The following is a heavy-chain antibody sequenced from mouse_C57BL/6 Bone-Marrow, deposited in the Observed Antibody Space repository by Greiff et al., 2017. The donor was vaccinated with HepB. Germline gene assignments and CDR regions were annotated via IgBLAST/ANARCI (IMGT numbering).Heavy chain of an antibody. CDR1: GFSFNTYA. CDR2: IRSKSNNYAT. Sequence: DVMLVESGGGLVQPKGSLKLSCAASGFSFNTYAMNWVRQAPGKGLEWVARIRSKSNNYATYYADSVKDRFTISRDDSESMLYLQMNNLKTEDTAMYYCVGGYYRWYFDVWGTGTTVTVSS. V-gene: IGHV10-1*01. CDR3: VGGYYRWYFDV. J-gene: IGHJ1*03. D-gene: IGHD2-3*01.